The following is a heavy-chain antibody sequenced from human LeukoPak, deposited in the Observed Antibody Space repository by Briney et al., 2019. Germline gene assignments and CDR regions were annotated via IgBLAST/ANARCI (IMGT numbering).Heavy chain of an antibody. CDR3: ARGRYSYTGLSFDY. J-gene: IGHJ4*02. D-gene: IGHD3-16*02. CDR2: IYHSGST. V-gene: IGHV4-30-2*01. Sequence: PSETLSLTCAVSAGSISSGGYPSSWIRQPPGKGLEWIGYIYHSGSTYYNPSLKSRVTISVDRSKNQFSLNLSSVTAADTAVYYCARGRYSYTGLSFDYWGQGTLVTVSS. CDR1: AGSISSGGYP.